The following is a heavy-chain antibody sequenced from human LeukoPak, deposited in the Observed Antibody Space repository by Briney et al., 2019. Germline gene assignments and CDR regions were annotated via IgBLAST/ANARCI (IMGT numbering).Heavy chain of an antibody. CDR3: ARDSQPIFTVERAVSTSDAFDI. J-gene: IGHJ3*02. D-gene: IGHD3-10*01. CDR1: GFTFSNYE. CDR2: ISGDGTTI. V-gene: IGHV3-48*03. Sequence: GGSLRLSCAASGFTFSNYEINWVRQAPGKGLEWVSYISGDGTTIYYADSVKGRFTISRDNAKNLLYLQMNSLRAEDTAVYYCARDSQPIFTVERAVSTSDAFDIWGQGTMVTVSS.